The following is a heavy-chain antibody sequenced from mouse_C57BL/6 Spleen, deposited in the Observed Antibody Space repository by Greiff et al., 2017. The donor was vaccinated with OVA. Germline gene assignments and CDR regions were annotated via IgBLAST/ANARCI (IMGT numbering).Heavy chain of an antibody. D-gene: IGHD3-2*01. J-gene: IGHJ4*01. CDR1: GYTFTGYW. CDR3: ARRDKDY. V-gene: IGHV1-9*01. CDR2: ILPGSGST. Sequence: VKLMESGAELMKPGVSVKLSCKATGYTFTGYWIVWVKQRPGHGLEWIGEILPGSGSTNNNEKFKGKATFTADTSSNTAYMQLSSLTTEDSAIYYCARRDKDYWGQGTSVTVSS.